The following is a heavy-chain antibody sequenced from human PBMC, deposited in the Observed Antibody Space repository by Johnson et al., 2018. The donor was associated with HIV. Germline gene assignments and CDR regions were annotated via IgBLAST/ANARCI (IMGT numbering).Heavy chain of an antibody. Sequence: QVQLVESGGGLVQPGRSLRLSCAASGFTFSSYAMSWVRQAPGKGLEWVAVISYDGSNKYYADSVKGRFTISRDKSKNTLYLQINGLSAEDTAVYYCARDGLAANAFDTWGQGTMVTVSS. V-gene: IGHV3-30-3*01. CDR1: GFTFSSYA. CDR3: ARDGLAANAFDT. D-gene: IGHD3/OR15-3a*01. CDR2: ISYDGSNK. J-gene: IGHJ3*02.